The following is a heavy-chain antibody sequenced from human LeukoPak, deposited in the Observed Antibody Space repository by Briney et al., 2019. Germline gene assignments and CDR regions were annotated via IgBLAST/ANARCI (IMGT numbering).Heavy chain of an antibody. Sequence: PGGPLRLSCAASGFTFSSYWMSWVRQAPGKGLEWVANIKQDGSEKYYVDSVKGRFTISRDNAKNSLYLQMNSLRAEDTAVYYCARVFDGDFWSGYFGPYFDYWGQGTLVTVSS. J-gene: IGHJ4*02. CDR3: ARVFDGDFWSGYFGPYFDY. CDR1: GFTFSSYW. V-gene: IGHV3-7*01. D-gene: IGHD3-3*01. CDR2: IKQDGSEK.